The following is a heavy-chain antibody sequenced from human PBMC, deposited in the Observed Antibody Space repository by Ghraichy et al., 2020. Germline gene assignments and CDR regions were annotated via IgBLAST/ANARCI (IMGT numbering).Heavy chain of an antibody. Sequence: RGSLRLSCAASGFTVSSNYMSWVRQAPGKGLEWVSVIYSGGSTYYADSVKGRFTISRDNSKNTLYLQMNSLRAEDTAVYYCARDRNDAFDYWGQGTLVTVSS. V-gene: IGHV3-66*02. J-gene: IGHJ4*02. CDR2: IYSGGST. CDR3: ARDRNDAFDY. D-gene: IGHD1-1*01. CDR1: GFTVSSNY.